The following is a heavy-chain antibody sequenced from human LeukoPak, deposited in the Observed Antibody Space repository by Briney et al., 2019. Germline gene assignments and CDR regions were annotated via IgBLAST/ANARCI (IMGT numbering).Heavy chain of an antibody. V-gene: IGHV4-4*07. CDR2: INISGST. CDR1: GGSISNYY. J-gene: IGHJ4*02. Sequence: PSETLSLTCIVSGGSISNYYWSWIRQPAGKGLEWIGRINISGSTNCNPSLKSRVTMSVDTSKNQFSLKLTSVIAADTAVYYCAREIATSGGNSRALDYWGQGTLVTVSS. CDR3: AREIATSGGNSRALDY. D-gene: IGHD4-23*01.